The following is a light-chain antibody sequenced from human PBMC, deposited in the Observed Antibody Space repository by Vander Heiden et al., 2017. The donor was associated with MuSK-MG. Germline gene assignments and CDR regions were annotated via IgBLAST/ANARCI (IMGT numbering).Light chain of an antibody. J-gene: IGLJ2*01. V-gene: IGLV2-23*01. CDR3: CSYAGSNTVL. CDR1: SSDIGSYNL. Sequence: QSALTQPASVSGSPGQSITISCTGTSSDIGSYNLVSWYQQHPGKAPKLMIFEGSKRPSGVSNRFSGSKSGNTASLTISGLQAEDEADYHCCSYAGSNTVLFGGGTKLTVL. CDR2: EGS.